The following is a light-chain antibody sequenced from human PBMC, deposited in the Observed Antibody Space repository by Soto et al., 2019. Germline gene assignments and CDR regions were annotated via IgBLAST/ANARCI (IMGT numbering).Light chain of an antibody. V-gene: IGKV3-15*01. Sequence: QSPGTLSLSPGETATLSCRASQSVSSYLAWYQQKPGQAPRLLIYGASTRATGIPARFSGSGSGTEFTLTISSLQSEDFAVYYCQQYNNWPITFGQGTRLEIK. CDR3: QQYNNWPIT. CDR1: QSVSSY. CDR2: GAS. J-gene: IGKJ5*01.